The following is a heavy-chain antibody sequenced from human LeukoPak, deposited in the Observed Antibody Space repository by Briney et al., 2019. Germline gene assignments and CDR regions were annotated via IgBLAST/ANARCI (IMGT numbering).Heavy chain of an antibody. Sequence: PGGSLRLSCAASGFTFSSYWMHWVRQAPGKGLVWVSRINSDGSSTSYADSVKGRFTISRDNAKNTLYLQMNSLRAEDTALYYCAGGRREYYFDYWGQGTLVTVSS. V-gene: IGHV3-74*01. J-gene: IGHJ4*02. CDR2: INSDGSST. CDR1: GFTFSSYW. CDR3: AGGRREYYFDY. D-gene: IGHD3-16*01.